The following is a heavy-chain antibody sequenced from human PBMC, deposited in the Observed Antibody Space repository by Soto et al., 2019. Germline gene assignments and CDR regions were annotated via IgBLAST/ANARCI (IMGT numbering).Heavy chain of an antibody. CDR2: IYYSGST. J-gene: IGHJ4*02. D-gene: IGHD3-10*01. CDR1: GGSISSGDYY. Sequence: SETLSLTCTVSGGSISSGDYYWSWIRQPPGKGLEWIGYIYYSGSTNYNPSLKSRVTISVDTSKNQFSLKLNSMTAADTAVYYCARHNYGSGSTYFDYWGQGTLVTSPQ. CDR3: ARHNYGSGSTYFDY. V-gene: IGHV4-61*08.